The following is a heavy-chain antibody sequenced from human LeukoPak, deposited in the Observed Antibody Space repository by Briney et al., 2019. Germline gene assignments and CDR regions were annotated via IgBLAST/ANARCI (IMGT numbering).Heavy chain of an antibody. J-gene: IGHJ6*02. V-gene: IGHV3-9*01. CDR1: GFTFDDYA. D-gene: IGHD5-18*01. Sequence: PGRSLRLSCAASGFTFDDYAMHWVRQAPGKGLEWVSGISWNSGSIGYADSVKGRFTISRDNAKNSLYLQMNSLRAEDTALYYCAKGGAGYLYYGMDVWGQGTTVTVSS. CDR3: AKGGAGYLYYGMDV. CDR2: ISWNSGSI.